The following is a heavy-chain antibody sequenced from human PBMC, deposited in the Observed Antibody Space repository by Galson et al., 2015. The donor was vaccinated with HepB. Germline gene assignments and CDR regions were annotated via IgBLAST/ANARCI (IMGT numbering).Heavy chain of an antibody. CDR3: ASRTTAYQLLNGASDV. Sequence: SVKVSCKASGDTFSSYAISWARQARGQGLEWMGGIIPMYGTANNAQKFQGRVTITADESTNTAYLELSSLRSEDTAVYFCASRTTAYQLLNGASDVWGQGTMVTVSS. D-gene: IGHD2-2*01. V-gene: IGHV1-69*13. CDR2: IIPMYGTA. CDR1: GDTFSSYA. J-gene: IGHJ3*01.